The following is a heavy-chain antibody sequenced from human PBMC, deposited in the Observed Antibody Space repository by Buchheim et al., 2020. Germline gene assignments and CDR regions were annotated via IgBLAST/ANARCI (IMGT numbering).Heavy chain of an antibody. CDR1: GGSISSGGYY. Sequence: QVQLQESGPGLVKPSQTLSLTCTVSGGSISSGGYYWSWIRQHPGKGLERIGYIFYGGSTYYNPSLKSRVTISVDTYKNHFSLKLSSVTAADTAVYYCARVAGALEWLLYRNYGMDVWGQGTT. D-gene: IGHD3-3*01. CDR3: ARVAGALEWLLYRNYGMDV. CDR2: IFYGGST. J-gene: IGHJ6*02. V-gene: IGHV4-31*03.